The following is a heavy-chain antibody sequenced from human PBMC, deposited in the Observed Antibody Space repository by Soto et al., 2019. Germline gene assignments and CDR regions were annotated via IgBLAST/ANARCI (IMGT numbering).Heavy chain of an antibody. J-gene: IGHJ6*02. D-gene: IGHD3-3*01. CDR2: ISYDGSNK. Sequence: QPGGSLRLSCAASGFTFSSYAMHWVRQAPGKGLEWVAVISYDGSNKYYADSVKGRFTISRDNSKNTLYLQMNSLRAEDTAVYYCARALRFGWRAPRAGIYGMDVWGQGTTVTVYS. CDR1: GFTFSSYA. V-gene: IGHV3-30-3*01. CDR3: ARALRFGWRAPRAGIYGMDV.